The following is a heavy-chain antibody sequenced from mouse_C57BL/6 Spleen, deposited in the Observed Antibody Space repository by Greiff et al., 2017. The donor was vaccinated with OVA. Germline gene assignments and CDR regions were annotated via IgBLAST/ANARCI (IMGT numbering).Heavy chain of an antibody. Sequence: QVQLQQPGAELVKPGASVKLSCKASGYTFTSYWMPWVKQRPGQGLEWIGEIDPSDSYTNYNQKFKGKATLTVDTSSSTAYMQLSSLTSEDSAVYYCARGRSRSYGSSYFDYWGQGTTLTVSS. CDR2: IDPSDSYT. CDR3: ARGRSRSYGSSYFDY. D-gene: IGHD1-1*01. J-gene: IGHJ2*01. V-gene: IGHV1-50*01. CDR1: GYTFTSYW.